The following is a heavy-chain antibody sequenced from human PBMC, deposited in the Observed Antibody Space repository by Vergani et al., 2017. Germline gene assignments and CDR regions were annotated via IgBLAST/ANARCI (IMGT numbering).Heavy chain of an antibody. Sequence: QVQLVESGGGLVKPGGSLRLSCAASGFTFSDYYMSWIRQAPGKGLEWVSYISSSGSTIYYADSVKGRFTISRDNAKNSLYLQMNSLRAEDTAVYYCARVGHLELRSFCEDYYYYYIDVWGKGTTVTVSS. CDR1: GFTFSDYY. CDR2: ISSSGSTI. V-gene: IGHV3-11*01. D-gene: IGHD1-7*01. J-gene: IGHJ6*03. CDR3: ARVGHLELRSFCEDYYYYYIDV.